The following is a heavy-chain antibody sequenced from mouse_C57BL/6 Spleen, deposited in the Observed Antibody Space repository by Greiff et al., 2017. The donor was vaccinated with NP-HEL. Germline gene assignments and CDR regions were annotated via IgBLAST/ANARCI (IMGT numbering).Heavy chain of an antibody. D-gene: IGHD1-1*01. Sequence: QVQLKQSGAELVKPGASVKISCKASGYAFSSYWMNWVKQRPGKGLEWIGQIYPGDGDTNYNGKFKGKATLTADKSSRTAYMQLSRLTSEDSAVYFCASGSSYGWFAYWGQGTLVTVSA. V-gene: IGHV1-80*01. CDR2: IYPGDGDT. J-gene: IGHJ3*01. CDR3: ASGSSYGWFAY. CDR1: GYAFSSYW.